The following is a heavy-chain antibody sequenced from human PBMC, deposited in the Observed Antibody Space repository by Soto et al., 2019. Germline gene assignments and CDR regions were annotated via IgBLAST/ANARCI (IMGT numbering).Heavy chain of an antibody. CDR3: ARRGQKLLTDY. CDR2: INRSGST. CDR1: GGSFSGYY. D-gene: IGHD2-15*01. V-gene: IGHV4-34*01. J-gene: IGHJ4*02. Sequence: SATLSLTCAVYGGSFSGYYWSWSCQPPGKGLEWIGEINRSGSTNYNPSLKSRVTISVDTSKNQFSLKLSSVTAADTAVYYCARRGQKLLTDYWGQGTLVTVSS.